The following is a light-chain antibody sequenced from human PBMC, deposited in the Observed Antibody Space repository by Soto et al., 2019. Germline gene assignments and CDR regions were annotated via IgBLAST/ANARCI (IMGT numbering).Light chain of an antibody. V-gene: IGKV1-39*01. Sequence: DIQMTQSPSSLSASVGDRVTITCRASQSVGSLLNWFQQKPGKAPKLLIYAASTLKSVAPSRFSGSVAGTDFTLIISSLQPEDCATYYCQQSSSLPYTFGQGTKVEI. CDR2: AAS. CDR3: QQSSSLPYT. CDR1: QSVGSL. J-gene: IGKJ2*01.